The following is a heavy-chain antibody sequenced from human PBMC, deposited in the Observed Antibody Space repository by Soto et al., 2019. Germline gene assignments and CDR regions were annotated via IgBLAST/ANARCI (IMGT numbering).Heavy chain of an antibody. CDR1: GYTFTSYG. D-gene: IGHD6-25*01. V-gene: IGHV1-18*01. Sequence: QVQLVQSGTELKKPGASVMVSCKTSGYTFTSYGISWVRQAPGQGPEWMGLISPYNGDTIYARKFQGRVNVTADTATRTVYLELRSLRSDDTAVYYCVRDASSGYRGWWDPWGQGTLVTVSS. CDR2: ISPYNGDT. CDR3: VRDASSGYRGWWDP. J-gene: IGHJ5*02.